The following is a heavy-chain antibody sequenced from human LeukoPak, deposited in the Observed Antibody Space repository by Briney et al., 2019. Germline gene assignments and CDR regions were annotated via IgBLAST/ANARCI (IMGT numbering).Heavy chain of an antibody. D-gene: IGHD3-10*01. CDR3: AKLPFGELIIDY. V-gene: IGHV3-30*18. CDR1: GFTFSSYG. J-gene: IGHJ4*02. CDR2: ISYDGSNK. Sequence: GGSLRLSCAASGFTFSSYGMHWVRQAPGKGLEWVAVISYDGSNKYYADSVKGRFTISRDNSKNTLYLQMNSLRAEDTAVCYCAKLPFGELIIDYWGQGTLVTVSS.